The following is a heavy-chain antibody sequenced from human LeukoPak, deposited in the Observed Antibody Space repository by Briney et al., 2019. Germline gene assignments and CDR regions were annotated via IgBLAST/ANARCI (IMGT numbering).Heavy chain of an antibody. Sequence: ASVKVSCKASGYTFTSYGISWVRQAPGQGLEWMGWISAYSGKTNYAQKFQGRVTMTTDTSTSTAYMELRSLRSDDTAVYYCARTEFYSYLGYYYYMDVWGKGTTVTVSS. CDR3: ARTEFYSYLGYYYYMDV. V-gene: IGHV1-18*01. D-gene: IGHD4-11*01. J-gene: IGHJ6*03. CDR2: ISAYSGKT. CDR1: GYTFTSYG.